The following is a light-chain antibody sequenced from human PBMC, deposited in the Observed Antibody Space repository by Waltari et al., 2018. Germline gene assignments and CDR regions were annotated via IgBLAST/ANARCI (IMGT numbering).Light chain of an antibody. Sequence: EVLMTQSPATLSVSPGDRVTLSCRASQNIHDNLAWYQQKPGQAPRLLIYGASTRATAIPARFRGSGSGTEFTLTISSLQSEDLAIYYCQQYNKWPPLTFGGGTKVEIK. J-gene: IGKJ4*01. CDR1: QNIHDN. CDR3: QQYNKWPPLT. V-gene: IGKV3-15*01. CDR2: GAS.